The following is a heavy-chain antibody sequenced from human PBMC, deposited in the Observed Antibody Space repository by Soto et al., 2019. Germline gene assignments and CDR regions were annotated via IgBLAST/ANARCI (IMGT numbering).Heavy chain of an antibody. V-gene: IGHV3-30*18. CDR2: ISYDGSNK. D-gene: IGHD3-3*01. CDR1: GFTFSNYG. Sequence: GSLRLSCAASGFTFSNYGMHWVRQAPGKGLEWVAVISYDGSNKYYADSVKGRFTISRDNSKNTLYLQMNSLRTEDTAVYYCAKCHPIFGVVIASDYYYRMDVWGQGTTVTVSS. J-gene: IGHJ6*02. CDR3: AKCHPIFGVVIASDYYYRMDV.